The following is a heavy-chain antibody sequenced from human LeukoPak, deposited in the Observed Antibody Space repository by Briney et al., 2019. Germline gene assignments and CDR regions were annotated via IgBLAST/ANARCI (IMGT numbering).Heavy chain of an antibody. Sequence: ASVKVSCKASGYTFTGYYMHWVRQAPGQGLEWMGWINPNSGGTNYAQKFQGRVTMTRDTSISTAYMELSGLRSDDTAVYYCARGRIYGDSPNWFDPWGQGTLVTVSS. V-gene: IGHV1-2*02. D-gene: IGHD4-17*01. CDR1: GYTFTGYY. CDR3: ARGRIYGDSPNWFDP. CDR2: INPNSGGT. J-gene: IGHJ5*02.